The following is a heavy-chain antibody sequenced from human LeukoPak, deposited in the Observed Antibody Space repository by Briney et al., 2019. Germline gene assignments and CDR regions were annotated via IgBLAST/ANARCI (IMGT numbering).Heavy chain of an antibody. J-gene: IGHJ4*02. CDR2: IDTSGST. D-gene: IGHD3-22*01. CDR3: ARASYSYDINGWVPFDY. V-gene: IGHV4-61*02. Sequence: SETLSLTCTVSGNSISSGDYYWSWIRQPAGKGLEWIGRIDTSGSTKYNPSRKSRVTISGDTSKNQFSLRLSSVTAADTAVYYCARASYSYDINGWVPFDYWGQGTLVTVSS. CDR1: GNSISSGDYY.